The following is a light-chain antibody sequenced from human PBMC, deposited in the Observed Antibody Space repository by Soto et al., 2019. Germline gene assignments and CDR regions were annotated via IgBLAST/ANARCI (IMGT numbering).Light chain of an antibody. V-gene: IGLV2-14*03. CDR2: DVT. CDR3: SSYTNRNPVV. CDR1: SSDVGGYNY. Sequence: QSALTQPASVSGSPGQSITIFCTGTSSDVGGYNYVSWYQQRPGKPPKLMIYDVTNRPSGVSNRFSGSKSGSTASLTISGLQAEYEGDYYCSSYTNRNPVVFGGGTKLTVL. J-gene: IGLJ3*02.